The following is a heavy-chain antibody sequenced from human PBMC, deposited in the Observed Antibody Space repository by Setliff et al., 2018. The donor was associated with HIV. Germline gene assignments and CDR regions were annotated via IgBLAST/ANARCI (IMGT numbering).Heavy chain of an antibody. CDR2: IWYDRSNK. CDR3: AKGQIDGDYVAKYEGTGIDN. D-gene: IGHD4-17*01. Sequence: PGGSLRLSCAASGFTFSYYGMHWVRQAPGKGLEWVALIWYDRSNKYYADSVKGRFTVSRDNSKNTLYLQMNSLRAEDTAVYYCAKGQIDGDYVAKYEGTGIDNWGQGTLVTVSS. V-gene: IGHV3-33*06. CDR1: GFTFSYYG. J-gene: IGHJ4*02.